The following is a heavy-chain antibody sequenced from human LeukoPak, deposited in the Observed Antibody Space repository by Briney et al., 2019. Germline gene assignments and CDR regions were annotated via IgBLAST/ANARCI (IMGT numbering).Heavy chain of an antibody. Sequence: GRSLRLSCAASGFTFSSYSMNWVRQAPGKGLEWVSAINWNSDTKAYADSVKGRFTISRDRARNSLYLQMDSLRPEDTALYYCAKDTGGNGAYFYAMDVWGQGTSVTVSS. V-gene: IGHV3-9*01. CDR1: GFTFSSYS. CDR2: INWNSDTK. D-gene: IGHD4-23*01. J-gene: IGHJ6*02. CDR3: AKDTGGNGAYFYAMDV.